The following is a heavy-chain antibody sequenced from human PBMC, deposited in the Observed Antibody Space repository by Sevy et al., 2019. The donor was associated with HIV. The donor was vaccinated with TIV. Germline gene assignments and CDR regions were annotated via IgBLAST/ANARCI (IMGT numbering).Heavy chain of an antibody. D-gene: IGHD1-26*01. V-gene: IGHV3-23*01. CDR1: GFTFSIYT. J-gene: IGHJ4*02. CDR3: AREGSTVPHDY. Sequence: GGSLRLSCVASGFTFSIYTMSWVRQAPGKGLEWVSTFCFGGSTIDYADSVKGRFTISRDNSKNTLYLQMNSLRADDTAVYYCAREGSTVPHDYWGQGTLVTVSS. CDR2: FCFGGSTI.